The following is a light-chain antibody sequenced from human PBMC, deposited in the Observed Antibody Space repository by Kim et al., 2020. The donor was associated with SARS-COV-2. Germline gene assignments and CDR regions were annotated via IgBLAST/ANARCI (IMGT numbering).Light chain of an antibody. CDR2: QDS. J-gene: IGLJ2*01. V-gene: IGLV3-1*01. Sequence: VSPGQTASITCSGDKLGDKYACWYQQKPGQSPVLVIHQDSKRPSGIPERFSGSNSGNTATLNISGTQAMDEADYYCQAWDSSTAVFGGGTQLTVL. CDR3: QAWDSSTAV. CDR1: KLGDKY.